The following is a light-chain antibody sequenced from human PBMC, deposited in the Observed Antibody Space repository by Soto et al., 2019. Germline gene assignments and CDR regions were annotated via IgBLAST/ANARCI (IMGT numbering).Light chain of an antibody. J-gene: IGKJ1*01. CDR3: QQHSHWPPWT. V-gene: IGKV3-11*01. Sequence: EVVLTQSPATLSLSPGERATLSCRASQNVRTFLDWYQQKPGQAPRLLIYGASNRATGIPARFSGSGSGTDFTLTIRRLEPEDFAVYYCQQHSHWPPWTFGQGTRVEIQ. CDR2: GAS. CDR1: QNVRTF.